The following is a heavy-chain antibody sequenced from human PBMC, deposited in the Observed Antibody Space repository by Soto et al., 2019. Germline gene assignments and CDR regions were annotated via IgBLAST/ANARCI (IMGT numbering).Heavy chain of an antibody. Sequence: ESLSLTCTVSGGSISSYYCSWIRQAAGKGLEWIGRIHTSGSPNYNPSLKSRVTMSADTSKNQFSLKLTSVTAADTAVYYCATGGTYFDYWGQGTLVTVSS. CDR2: IHTSGSP. CDR1: GGSISSYY. V-gene: IGHV4-4*07. CDR3: ATGGTYFDY. J-gene: IGHJ4*02.